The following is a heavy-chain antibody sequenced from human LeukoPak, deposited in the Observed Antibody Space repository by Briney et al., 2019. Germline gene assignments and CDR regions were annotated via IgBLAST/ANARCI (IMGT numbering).Heavy chain of an antibody. CDR3: ARNGTSGYFDY. J-gene: IGHJ4*02. Sequence: KPSETLSLTCAVSGYSISSAYCWGWIRQPPGKVLEWIGSIYHSGSTHYNPSLKSRVTISVDTSKNQFSLKLSSVTAADTAVYYCARNGTSGYFDYWGQGTLVTVSS. D-gene: IGHD2-2*01. CDR1: GYSISSAYC. CDR2: IYHSGST. V-gene: IGHV4-38-2*01.